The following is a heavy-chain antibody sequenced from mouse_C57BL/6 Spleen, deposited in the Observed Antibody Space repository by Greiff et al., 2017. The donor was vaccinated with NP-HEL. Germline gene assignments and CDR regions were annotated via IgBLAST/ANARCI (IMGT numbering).Heavy chain of an antibody. Sequence: QVQLQQPGAELVMPGASVKLSCKASGYTFTSYWMHWVKQRPGQGLEWIGEIDPSDSYTNYNQKFKGKSTLTVDKSSSTAYMQLSSLTSEDSAVYYCASETTVVYFDVWGTGTTVTVSS. CDR2: IDPSDSYT. D-gene: IGHD1-1*01. J-gene: IGHJ1*03. CDR1: GYTFTSYW. V-gene: IGHV1-69*01. CDR3: ASETTVVYFDV.